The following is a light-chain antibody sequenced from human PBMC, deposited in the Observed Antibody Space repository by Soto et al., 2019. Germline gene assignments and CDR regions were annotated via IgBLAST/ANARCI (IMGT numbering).Light chain of an antibody. CDR2: GAS. V-gene: IGKV3-15*01. J-gene: IGKJ1*01. CDR3: HQYNNWPSWT. CDR1: QSVSDN. Sequence: EIVMTQSPATLSVSPGERATLSCRASQSVSDNLAWYQQKPGQAPRLLIYGASTRATGIPATFSGSGSGTEFTLTISSLQSEDFAVYYCHQYNNWPSWTFGQGTKVEIK.